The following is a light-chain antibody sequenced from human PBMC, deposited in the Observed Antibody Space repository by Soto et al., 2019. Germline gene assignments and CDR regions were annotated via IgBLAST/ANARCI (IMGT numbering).Light chain of an antibody. J-gene: IGKJ2*01. CDR1: QTVNTY. CDR2: DAS. CDR3: QQRSSWPPYT. Sequence: EIVLTQSPATLSLSPGERATLSCRASQTVNTYLAWYQQKPGQAPRLLIYDASSRATGIPARFTGSGSATDFTLTISSLEPEDFAVYYCQQRSSWPPYTFGQGTKVEIK. V-gene: IGKV3-11*01.